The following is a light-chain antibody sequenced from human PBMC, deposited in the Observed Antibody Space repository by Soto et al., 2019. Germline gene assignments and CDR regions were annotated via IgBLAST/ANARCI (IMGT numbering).Light chain of an antibody. V-gene: IGKV3-20*01. J-gene: IGKJ1*01. CDR3: QQYGSSPRT. Sequence: TQSPSSLSASVGDRVTITCQASQDISNYLNWYQQKPGQAPRLLIYGASSRATGIPDRFSGSGSGTDFTLTISRLEPEDFAVYYCQQYGSSPRTFGQGTKVEIK. CDR2: GAS. CDR1: QDISNY.